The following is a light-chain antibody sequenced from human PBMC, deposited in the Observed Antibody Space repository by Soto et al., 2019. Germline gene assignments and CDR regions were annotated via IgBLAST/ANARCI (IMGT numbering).Light chain of an antibody. CDR3: CSYAGTSTIYV. J-gene: IGLJ1*01. CDR1: NSNVGGYSL. V-gene: IGLV2-23*01. CDR2: EDT. Sequence: QSVLTQPASVSGSPGQSITISCTETNSNVGGYSLVSWYQQHPGEAPKLIIYEDTKRPSGISNRFSASKSGNTASLTISGLQAEDEADYHCCSYAGTSTIYVFGTGTKVTVL.